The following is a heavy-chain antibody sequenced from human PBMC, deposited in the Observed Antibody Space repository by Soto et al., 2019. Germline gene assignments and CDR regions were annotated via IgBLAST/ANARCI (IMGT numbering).Heavy chain of an antibody. CDR1: GGSISSGGYY. J-gene: IGHJ6*02. CDR3: ARGGLRHRGGGMDV. Sequence: QVQLQESGPGLVKPSQTLSLTCTVSGGSISSGGYYWSWIRQHPGKGLEWIGYIYYSGGTYYNPSVKSRVTISVDTSKNQFSRKLSSVTAADTAVDYCARGGLRHRGGGMDVWGQGTTVTVSS. CDR2: IYYSGGT. V-gene: IGHV4-31*03. D-gene: IGHD3-10*01.